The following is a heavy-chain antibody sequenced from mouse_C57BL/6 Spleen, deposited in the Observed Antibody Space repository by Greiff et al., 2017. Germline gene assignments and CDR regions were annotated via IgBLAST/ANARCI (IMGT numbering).Heavy chain of an antibody. CDR1: GFTFSSYA. CDR2: ISDGGSYT. CDR3: ARGLEGNAMDY. J-gene: IGHJ4*01. V-gene: IGHV5-4*03. Sequence: EVKLVESGGGLVKPGGSLKLSCAASGFTFSSYAMSWVRQTPEKRLEWVATISDGGSYTYYPDNVKGRFTISRDNAKNNLYLQMSHLKSEDTAMYYCARGLEGNAMDYWCQGTSVTVSS.